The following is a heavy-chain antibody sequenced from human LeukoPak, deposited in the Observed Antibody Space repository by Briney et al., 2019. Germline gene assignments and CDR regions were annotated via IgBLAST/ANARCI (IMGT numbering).Heavy chain of an antibody. V-gene: IGHV3-48*03. J-gene: IGHJ3*02. CDR3: ARYIRAPFDI. CDR2: ISTSGRTI. Sequence: SGGSLRLSCAASGFTFSTYEMNWVRQAPGRGLEWVSYISTSGRTIYYADSAKGRFTISRDNAKNSLYLQMNSVRDEDTAVCYCARYIRAPFDIWGQGTMVTVSS. D-gene: IGHD3-16*02. CDR1: GFTFSTYE.